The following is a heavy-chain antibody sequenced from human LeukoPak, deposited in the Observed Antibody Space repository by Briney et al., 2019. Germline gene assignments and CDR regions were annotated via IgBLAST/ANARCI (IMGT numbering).Heavy chain of an antibody. CDR3: ARRSGITIFGVVIIDRSWFDP. V-gene: IGHV4-4*09. CDR2: IYTSGSI. Sequence: SETLSLTCTVSGGSISSYYWSWIRQPPGKGLEWIGYIYTSGSINYNPSLKSRVTISVDTSKNQFSLKLSSVTAADTAVYYCARRSGITIFGVVIIDRSWFDPWGQGTLVTVSS. CDR1: GGSISSYY. J-gene: IGHJ5*02. D-gene: IGHD3-3*01.